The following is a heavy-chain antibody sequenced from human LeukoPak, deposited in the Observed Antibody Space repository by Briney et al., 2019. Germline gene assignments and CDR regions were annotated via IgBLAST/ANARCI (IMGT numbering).Heavy chain of an antibody. V-gene: IGHV3-9*01. CDR1: GFTFDDYA. CDR3: AKVVAAVRGPLGFYYGMDV. Sequence: GRSLRLSCAASGFTFDDYAMHWVRQAPGKGLEWVSGISWNSGSIGYADSVKGRFTISRDNVKNSLYLQMNSLRAEDTALYYCAKVVAAVRGPLGFYYGMDVWGQGTTVTVSS. D-gene: IGHD1-26*01. CDR2: ISWNSGSI. J-gene: IGHJ6*02.